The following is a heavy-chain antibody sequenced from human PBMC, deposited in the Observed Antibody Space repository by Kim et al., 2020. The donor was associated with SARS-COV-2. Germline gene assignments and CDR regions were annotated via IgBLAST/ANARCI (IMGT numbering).Heavy chain of an antibody. CDR3: AREPDSSGLNY. Sequence: KYYVDSVMRRFTLSRDNAKNSLYLQMNSLRAEDTAVYYCAREPDSSGLNYWGQGTLVTVSS. CDR2: K. J-gene: IGHJ4*02. V-gene: IGHV3-7*01. D-gene: IGHD3-22*01.